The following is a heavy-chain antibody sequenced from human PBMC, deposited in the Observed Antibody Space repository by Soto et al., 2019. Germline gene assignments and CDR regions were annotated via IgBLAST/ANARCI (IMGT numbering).Heavy chain of an antibody. CDR1: GGSIASSSCY. CDR2: IYYSGST. D-gene: IGHD6-19*01. CDR3: ARAWQYSSGFFDY. J-gene: IGHJ4*02. V-gene: IGHV4-61*01. Sequence: SETLSLTCTVSGGSIASSSCYWSWIRQPPGKGLEWIGYIYYSGSTDYNPSLKSRVTISVDTSKNQFSLKLSSVTAADTAVYYCARAWQYSSGFFDYWGQGTLVTVSS.